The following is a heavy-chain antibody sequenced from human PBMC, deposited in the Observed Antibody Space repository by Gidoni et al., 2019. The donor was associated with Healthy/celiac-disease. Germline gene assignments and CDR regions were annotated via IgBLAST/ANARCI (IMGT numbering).Heavy chain of an antibody. CDR2: IYSGGST. Sequence: EVQLVETGGGLIQPGGSLRLSCAASGFTVISNYMSWVRQAPGKGLEWVSVIYSGGSTYYADSVKGRFTISRDNSKNTLYLQMNSLRAEDTAVYYCASNRLRFLEWPYSYYYGMDVWGQGTTVTVSS. V-gene: IGHV3-53*02. CDR1: GFTVISNY. D-gene: IGHD3-3*01. CDR3: ASNRLRFLEWPYSYYYGMDV. J-gene: IGHJ6*02.